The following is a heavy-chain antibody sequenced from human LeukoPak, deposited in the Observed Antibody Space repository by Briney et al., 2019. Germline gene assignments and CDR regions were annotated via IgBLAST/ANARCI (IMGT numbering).Heavy chain of an antibody. Sequence: GGSLRLSCAASGFTFSSYGVHWVRQAPGKGLEWVAVISYDGSNKYYADSVKGRITISRDNSKNTLYLQMNSLRAEDTAVYYCAKDPYLQWELLHPDFGVHYFDYWGQGTLVTVSS. J-gene: IGHJ4*02. D-gene: IGHD1-26*01. CDR2: ISYDGSNK. CDR3: AKDPYLQWELLHPDFGVHYFDY. CDR1: GFTFSSYG. V-gene: IGHV3-30*18.